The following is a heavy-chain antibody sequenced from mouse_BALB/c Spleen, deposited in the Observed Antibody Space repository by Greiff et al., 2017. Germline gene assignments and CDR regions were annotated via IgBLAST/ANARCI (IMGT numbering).Heavy chain of an antibody. Sequence: DVKLVESGGGLVQPGGSLRLSCATSGFTFTDYYMSWVRPPPGKALEWLGFIRNKANGYTTEYSASVKGRFTISRDNSQSILYLQMNTLRAEDSATYYCARDGVLRPLFDYWGQGTTLTDSS. D-gene: IGHD1-1*01. J-gene: IGHJ2*01. CDR1: GFTFTDYY. CDR3: ARDGVLRPLFDY. V-gene: IGHV7-3*02. CDR2: IRNKANGYTT.